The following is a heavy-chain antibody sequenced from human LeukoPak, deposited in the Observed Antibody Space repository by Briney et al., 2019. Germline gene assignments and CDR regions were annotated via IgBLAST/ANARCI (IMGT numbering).Heavy chain of an antibody. CDR1: GYTLTELS. J-gene: IGHJ4*02. Sequence: ASVKVSCKVSGYTLTELSMHWVRQAPGKGLEWMGGFDPEDGETIYAQKFQGRVTVTEDTSTDTAYMELSSLRSEDTAVYYCATSSPRAGVGATTRYLDYWGQGTLVTVSS. CDR3: ATSSPRAGVGATTRYLDY. CDR2: FDPEDGET. V-gene: IGHV1-24*01. D-gene: IGHD1-26*01.